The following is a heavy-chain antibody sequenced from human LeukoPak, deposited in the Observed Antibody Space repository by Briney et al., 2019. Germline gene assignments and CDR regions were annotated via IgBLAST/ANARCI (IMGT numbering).Heavy chain of an antibody. CDR1: GYTFTSYY. V-gene: IGHV1-46*01. D-gene: IGHD3-3*01. CDR3: ARAPSRITIFGVVIRHADYFDY. J-gene: IGHJ4*02. Sequence: ASVKVSCKASGYTFTSYYMHWVRQAPGQGLEWMGTINPSGGSTSYEQKFQGRVTMTRDTSTSTVYMELSSLRSEDTAVYYCARAPSRITIFGVVIRHADYFDYWGQGTLVTVSS. CDR2: INPSGGST.